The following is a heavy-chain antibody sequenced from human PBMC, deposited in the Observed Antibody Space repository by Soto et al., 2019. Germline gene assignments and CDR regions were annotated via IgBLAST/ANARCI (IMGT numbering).Heavy chain of an antibody. D-gene: IGHD6-19*01. CDR1: GYTFTSYA. J-gene: IGHJ4*02. CDR3: ARDLGGWTDY. Sequence: QVQLVQSGAEVKKPGASVKVSCKASGYTFTSYAMHWVRQAPGQRLEWMGWINAGNRNTKYSQKFQGRVTITRDTSASTAYMGLSCLRSEDTAVYYCARDLGGWTDYWGQGTLVSVSS. CDR2: INAGNRNT. V-gene: IGHV1-3*01.